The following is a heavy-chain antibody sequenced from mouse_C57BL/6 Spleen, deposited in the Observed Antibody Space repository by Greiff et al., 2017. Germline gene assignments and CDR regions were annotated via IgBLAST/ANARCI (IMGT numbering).Heavy chain of an antibody. D-gene: IGHD4-1*01. CDR2: ISSGGSYT. CDR3: AKLTGTEARSWFAY. J-gene: IGHJ3*01. CDR1: GFTFSSYG. Sequence: EVMLVESGGDLVKPGGSLKLSCAASGFTFSSYGMSWVRQTPDKRLEWVATISSGGSYTYYPDSVKGRFTISRDNAKNTLYLQMSSLKSEDTAMYYCAKLTGTEARSWFAYWGQGTLVTVSA. V-gene: IGHV5-6*01.